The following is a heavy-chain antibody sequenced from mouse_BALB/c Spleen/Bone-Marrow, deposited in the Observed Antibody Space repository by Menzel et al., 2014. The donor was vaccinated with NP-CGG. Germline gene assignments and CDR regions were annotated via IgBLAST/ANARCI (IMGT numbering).Heavy chain of an antibody. CDR1: GFTFSSYT. CDR2: ISNGGGST. V-gene: IGHV5-12-2*01. D-gene: IGHD2-4*01. CDR3: ARGLRGYAMDY. J-gene: IGHJ4*01. Sequence: EVQVVESGGGLVQPGGSLKLSCAASGFTFSSYTMSWVRQTPEKRLEWVACISNGGGSTYYPDTVKGRFTISRDNAKNTLYLQMSSLKSEDTAMYYCARGLRGYAMDYWGQGTSVTVSS.